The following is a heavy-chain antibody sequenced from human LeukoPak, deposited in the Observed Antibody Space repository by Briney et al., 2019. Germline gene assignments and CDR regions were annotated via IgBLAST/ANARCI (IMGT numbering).Heavy chain of an antibody. CDR2: INPSGGST. CDR3: ARGPSSSSNYYYYYYMDV. Sequence: ASVKVSCKASGYIFTNYYMHWVRQAPGQGLEWMGTINPSGGSTTYAQKFQGRVTMTRDTSTSTAYMELSSLRSEDTAVYYCARGPSSSSNYYYYYYMDVWGKGTTVTVSS. D-gene: IGHD6-6*01. J-gene: IGHJ6*03. V-gene: IGHV1-46*01. CDR1: GYIFTNYY.